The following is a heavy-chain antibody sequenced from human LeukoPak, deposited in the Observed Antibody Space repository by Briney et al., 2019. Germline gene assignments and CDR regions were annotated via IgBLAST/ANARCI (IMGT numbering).Heavy chain of an antibody. D-gene: IGHD3-22*01. J-gene: IGHJ3*02. CDR2: IYYSGST. CDR1: GGSISSSSYY. CDR3: ARANYYDTSGYSRGAFDI. Sequence: KPSETLSLTCTVSGGSISSSSYYWGWIRQPPGKGLEWIGSIYYSGSTYYNPSLKSRVTISLDTSKNQFSLKLSSVTAADTAVYYCARANYYDTSGYSRGAFDIWGQGTMVTVSS. V-gene: IGHV4-39*07.